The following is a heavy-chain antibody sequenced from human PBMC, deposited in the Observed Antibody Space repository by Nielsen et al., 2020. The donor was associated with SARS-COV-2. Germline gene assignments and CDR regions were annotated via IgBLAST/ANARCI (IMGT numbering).Heavy chain of an antibody. CDR1: GYTFTSYG. D-gene: IGHD1-1*01. Sequence: ASVKVSCKASGYTFTSYGISWVRQAPGQGLEWMGWISAYNGSTNYAQKLQGRVTMTRDTSTSTVYMELSSLRSEDTAVYYCARGLERLHRDYWGQGTLVTVSS. CDR2: ISAYNGST. J-gene: IGHJ4*02. V-gene: IGHV1-18*01. CDR3: ARGLERLHRDY.